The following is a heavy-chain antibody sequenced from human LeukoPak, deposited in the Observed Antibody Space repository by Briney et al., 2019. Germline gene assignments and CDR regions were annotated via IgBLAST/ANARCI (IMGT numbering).Heavy chain of an antibody. V-gene: IGHV4-59*01. Sequence: SETLSLTCTVSGGSISSYYWNWIRQSPGKGLEWIGYIYYSGSTNYNPSLKSRVTISVDTSKNQFSLKLSSVTAADTAVYYCARSSKDNYGDYGLDYWGQGTLVTVSS. CDR1: GGSISSYY. D-gene: IGHD4-17*01. CDR2: IYYSGST. CDR3: ARSSKDNYGDYGLDY. J-gene: IGHJ4*02.